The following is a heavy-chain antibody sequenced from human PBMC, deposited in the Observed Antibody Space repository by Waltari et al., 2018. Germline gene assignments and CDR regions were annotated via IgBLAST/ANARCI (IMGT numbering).Heavy chain of an antibody. J-gene: IGHJ4*02. Sequence: QVELQESGPGLVKPSGTLSLTCSVFGASITSKNWWAWVRQPPGKGLEWIGEIYHGGGTNYSPARRSRVLVSVDESKNHSALNLTTVTAADTGVYYCARVLEGSKGGTHLRRAVFDTWGQGTPVTVSS. V-gene: IGHV4-4*02. CDR1: GASITSKNW. CDR3: ARVLEGSKGGTHLRRAVFDT. D-gene: IGHD3-10*01. CDR2: IYHGGGT.